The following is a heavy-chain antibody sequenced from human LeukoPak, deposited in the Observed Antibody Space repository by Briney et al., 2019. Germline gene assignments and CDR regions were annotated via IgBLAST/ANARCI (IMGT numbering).Heavy chain of an antibody. V-gene: IGHV1-2*03. Sequence: LEASVKVSCKASGYTFTGYYMHWVRQAPGQGLEWMGWINPNSGGTNYAQKFQGRVTMTRETSISTAYMEVSRLRSDDTAVYYCARSEYEWFGEYYFDYWGQGTLVTVSS. CDR2: INPNSGGT. CDR3: ARSEYEWFGEYYFDY. J-gene: IGHJ4*02. CDR1: GYTFTGYY. D-gene: IGHD3-10*01.